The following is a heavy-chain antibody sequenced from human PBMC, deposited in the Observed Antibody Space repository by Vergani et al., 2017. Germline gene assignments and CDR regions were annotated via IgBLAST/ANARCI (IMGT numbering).Heavy chain of an antibody. V-gene: IGHV3-30-3*01. CDR3: ARGASGDYVSSFDY. CDR1: GFTFSSYA. Sequence: QVQLVESGGGVVQPGRSLRLSCAASGFTFSSYAMHWVRQAPGKGLEWVAGISYDGSNKYYADSVKGRFTISRDNSQKTLYLKMNSLRAEDTAVYYCARGASGDYVSSFDYWDQGTLVTVSS. D-gene: IGHD4-17*01. CDR2: ISYDGSNK. J-gene: IGHJ4*02.